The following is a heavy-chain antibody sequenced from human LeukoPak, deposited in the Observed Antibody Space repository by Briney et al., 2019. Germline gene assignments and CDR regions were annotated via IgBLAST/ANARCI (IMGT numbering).Heavy chain of an antibody. V-gene: IGHV4-34*01. CDR3: ARHLEYYDILTGYYSPYYFDY. Sequence: SESLSLTCTVSGGSINGYYWSWIRQPPGKGLEWIGEINHSGSTNYNPSLKSRVTISVDTSKNQFSLKLSSVTAADTAVYYCARHLEYYDILTGYYSPYYFDYWGQGTLVTVSS. CDR2: INHSGST. CDR1: GGSINGYY. D-gene: IGHD3-9*01. J-gene: IGHJ4*02.